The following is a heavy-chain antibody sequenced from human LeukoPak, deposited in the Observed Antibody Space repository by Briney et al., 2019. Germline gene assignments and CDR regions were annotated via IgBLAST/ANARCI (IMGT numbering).Heavy chain of an antibody. CDR3: ARDPPIGGADVFDI. CDR1: GYTFTGYY. Sequence: ASVTVSCKAAGYTFTGYYMHWVRQAPGQGLEWMGWINPNSGGTNYAQKFQGRVTMTRDTSISTAYMELSRLTSDDTAVYYCARDPPIGGADVFDIWGQGTMVTVSS. D-gene: IGHD3-10*01. CDR2: INPNSGGT. V-gene: IGHV1-2*02. J-gene: IGHJ3*02.